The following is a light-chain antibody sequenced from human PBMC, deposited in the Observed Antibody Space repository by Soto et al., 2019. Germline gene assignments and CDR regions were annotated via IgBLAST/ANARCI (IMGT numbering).Light chain of an antibody. V-gene: IGKV2-30*01. J-gene: IGKJ4*01. CDR3: LQATHWPPT. Sequence: DVVMTQSPLSLPVTLGQPASISCRSSQSLVYRDGNAYLNWFQQRPGQSPRRLIYKASKRDSGVPTRFSGRGSATDFPLQINRVEAEDFAIYYCLQATHWPPTFGRGPRVDIK. CDR2: KAS. CDR1: QSLVYRDGNAY.